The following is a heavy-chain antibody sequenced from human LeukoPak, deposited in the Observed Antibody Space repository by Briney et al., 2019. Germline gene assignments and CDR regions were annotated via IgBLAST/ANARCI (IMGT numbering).Heavy chain of an antibody. CDR3: AREGAYYGSGSRPCDY. J-gene: IGHJ4*02. V-gene: IGHV1-46*01. CDR2: INPSGGST. Sequence: ASVKVSCKASGHTFTTYYMHCVRQAPGQGLEWMGIINPSGGSTNYAQKFQGRVTMTRDTSTSTAYMELSRLRSDDTAVYYCAREGAYYGSGSRPCDYWGQGTLVTVSS. D-gene: IGHD3-10*01. CDR1: GHTFTTYY.